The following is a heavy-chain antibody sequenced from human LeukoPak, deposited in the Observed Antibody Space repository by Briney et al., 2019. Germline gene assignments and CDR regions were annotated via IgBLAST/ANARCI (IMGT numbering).Heavy chain of an antibody. D-gene: IGHD3-22*01. CDR2: INPNSGVT. CDR1: GYTFTDYY. Sequence: ASVKVSCKASGYTFTDYYMHWVRQAPGQGLEWMGWINPNSGVTTFAQKFQGRVTMTRDTSISTAYMEVSGLRYDDTAVYYCARDDGGDSSGYNTIDYWGQGTLVTVSS. J-gene: IGHJ4*02. V-gene: IGHV1-2*02. CDR3: ARDDGGDSSGYNTIDY.